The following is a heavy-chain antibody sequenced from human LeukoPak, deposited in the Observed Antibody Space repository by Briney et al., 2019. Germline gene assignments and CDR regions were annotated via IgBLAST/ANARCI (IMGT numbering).Heavy chain of an antibody. V-gene: IGHV4-39*07. CDR2: IYYSGST. CDR1: GGSISSSSYY. J-gene: IGHJ4*02. D-gene: IGHD1-7*01. CDR3: ARDGGGTGTTDFDY. Sequence: SETLSLTCTVSGGSISSSSYYWGWIRQPPGKGLEWIGSIYYSGSTYYNPSLKSRVTMSVNTSKNQFSLKLSSVTAADTAVYYCARDGGGTGTTDFDYWGQGTLVTVSS.